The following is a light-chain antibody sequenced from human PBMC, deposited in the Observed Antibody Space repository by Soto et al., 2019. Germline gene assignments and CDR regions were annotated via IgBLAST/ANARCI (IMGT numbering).Light chain of an antibody. Sequence: DIQMTQSPSSLSASVGDRVTITCRASQDNGIYLAWYQQKSGRVPKLLIYTASTLQSGVPSRFSGSGSGTDFTLTISSLQPEDVATYFCQINVGAPRTFGQGTKVDIK. J-gene: IGKJ1*01. V-gene: IGKV1-27*01. CDR1: QDNGIY. CDR2: TAS. CDR3: QINVGAPRT.